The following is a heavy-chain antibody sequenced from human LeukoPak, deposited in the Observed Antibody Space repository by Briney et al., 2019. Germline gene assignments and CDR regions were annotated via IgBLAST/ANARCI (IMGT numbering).Heavy chain of an antibody. D-gene: IGHD6-6*01. Sequence: GGSLRLSCAASGFTFSSYWMSWVRQAPGKGLEWVANIKQDGSEKYYVDSAKGRFTISRDNAKNSLYLQMNSLRAEETAVYYCARVGGKYSSSGYWGQGTLVTVSS. CDR1: GFTFSSYW. J-gene: IGHJ4*02. V-gene: IGHV3-7*01. CDR2: IKQDGSEK. CDR3: ARVGGKYSSSGY.